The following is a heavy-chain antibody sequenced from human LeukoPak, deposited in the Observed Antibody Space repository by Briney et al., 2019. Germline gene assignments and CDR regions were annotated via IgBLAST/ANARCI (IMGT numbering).Heavy chain of an antibody. J-gene: IGHJ4*02. D-gene: IGHD5-24*01. CDR1: GFTFSNYG. Sequence: PGGSLRLSCAASGFTFSNYGMHWVRQAPGKGLEWVAGISYDGSNKYYADSVKGRFTISRDNSKNTLYLQMNSLRAEDTAVYYCAKDPLPDGVNYCDYWGQGTLVTVSS. V-gene: IGHV3-30*18. CDR2: ISYDGSNK. CDR3: AKDPLPDGVNYCDY.